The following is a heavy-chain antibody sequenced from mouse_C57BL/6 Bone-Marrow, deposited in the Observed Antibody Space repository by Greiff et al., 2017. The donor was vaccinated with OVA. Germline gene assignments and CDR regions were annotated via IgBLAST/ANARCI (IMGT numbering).Heavy chain of an antibody. J-gene: IGHJ2*01. Sequence: EVKLQQSGPVLVKPGASVKMSCKASGYTFTDYYMNWVKQSHGKSLEWIGVINPYNGGTSYNQKFKGKATLTVDKSSSTAYMELNSLTSEDSAVYYCARETTVERGYYWGQGTTLTVSS. CDR3: ARETTVERGYY. CDR1: GYTFTDYY. CDR2: INPYNGGT. V-gene: IGHV1-19*01. D-gene: IGHD1-1*01.